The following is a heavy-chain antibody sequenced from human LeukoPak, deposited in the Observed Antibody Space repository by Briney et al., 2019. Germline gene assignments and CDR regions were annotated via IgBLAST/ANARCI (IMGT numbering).Heavy chain of an antibody. Sequence: SETLSLTCTVSGGSMTNNYWSWIRQSPGKGLEWIGYVHYSGTTDYNPSLRGRITISLDTSKNQSSLKLFSVTAADTAVYYCARGSPIGENWGQGTLVTVSS. CDR1: GGSMTNNY. J-gene: IGHJ4*02. CDR2: VHYSGTT. D-gene: IGHD3-10*01. V-gene: IGHV4-59*01. CDR3: ARGSPIGEN.